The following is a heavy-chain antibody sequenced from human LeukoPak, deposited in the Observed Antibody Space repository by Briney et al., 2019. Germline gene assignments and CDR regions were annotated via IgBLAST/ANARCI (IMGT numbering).Heavy chain of an antibody. Sequence: SETLSLTCTVFGGSVSTNNFYWGWIRQPPGKGLEYIGSIYYGASTYYNPSLKSRVTISVDTSKNQFSLKLSSVTAADTAVYYCASLNYGSGSRYIWGQGTMVTVSS. J-gene: IGHJ3*02. CDR1: GGSVSTNNFY. CDR2: IYYGAST. CDR3: ASLNYGSGSRYI. D-gene: IGHD3-10*01. V-gene: IGHV4-39*07.